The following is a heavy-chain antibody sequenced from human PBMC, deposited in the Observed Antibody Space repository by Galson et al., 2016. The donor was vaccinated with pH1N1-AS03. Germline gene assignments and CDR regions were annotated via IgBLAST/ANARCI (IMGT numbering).Heavy chain of an antibody. D-gene: IGHD5-18*01. Sequence: ETLSLTCTVSGGSMSGYYWSWIRQSPERGLEWIGCVYYSGTPTYNPSLKSQVTISVDTSNNQFSLKLSSVTAADTAVYFCARTGSNGWYYFDSWGQGALVTVSS. CDR3: ARTGSNGWYYFDS. J-gene: IGHJ4*02. V-gene: IGHV4-59*01. CDR2: VYYSGTP. CDR1: GGSMSGYY.